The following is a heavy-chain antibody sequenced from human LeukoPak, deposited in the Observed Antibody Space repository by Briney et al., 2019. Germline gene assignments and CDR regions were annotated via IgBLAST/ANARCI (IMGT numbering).Heavy chain of an antibody. V-gene: IGHV4-34*01. Sequence: SETLSLTCAVYGGSYSYYYWIWIRQPPGKGLEWIGEINHSGITNYNPSLKSRVTISVDTSKNQFSLKLSSVTAADTAAYYCAYSSAFQQHLGQGTLVTVSS. J-gene: IGHJ1*01. CDR1: GGSYSYYY. D-gene: IGHD3-22*01. CDR2: INHSGIT. CDR3: AYSSAFQQH.